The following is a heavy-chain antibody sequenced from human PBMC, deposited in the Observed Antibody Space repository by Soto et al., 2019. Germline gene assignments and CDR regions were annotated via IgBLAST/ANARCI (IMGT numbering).Heavy chain of an antibody. Sequence: QPGGSLRLSCAASGFTFSNYAMTWVRQAPGKGLEWVSSISTSGGSTYYADSVKGRFTISRDNSKNTLYLQMNSLRAEDTAVYYCAKDEVYCSSTSCYYYGMDVWGQGTTVTVSS. D-gene: IGHD2-2*01. J-gene: IGHJ6*02. CDR3: AKDEVYCSSTSCYYYGMDV. V-gene: IGHV3-23*01. CDR1: GFTFSNYA. CDR2: ISTSGGST.